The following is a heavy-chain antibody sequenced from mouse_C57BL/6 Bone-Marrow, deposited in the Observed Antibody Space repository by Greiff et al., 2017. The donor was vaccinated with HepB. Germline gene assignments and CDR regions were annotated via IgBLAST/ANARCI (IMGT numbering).Heavy chain of an antibody. Sequence: EVKLVESGGGLVKPGGSLKLSCAASGFTFSSYTMSWVRQTPEKRLEWVATISGGGGNTYYPDSVKSRFTISRDNAKNTLYLQMSSLRSEDTALYYCARLGYDYDNYFDYWGQGTTLTVSS. D-gene: IGHD2-4*01. J-gene: IGHJ2*01. CDR1: GFTFSSYT. V-gene: IGHV5-9*01. CDR2: ISGGGGNT. CDR3: ARLGYDYDNYFDY.